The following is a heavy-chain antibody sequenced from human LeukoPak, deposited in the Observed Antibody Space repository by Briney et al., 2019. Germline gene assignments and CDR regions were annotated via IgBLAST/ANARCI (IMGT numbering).Heavy chain of an antibody. CDR2: IWYDGSNK. Sequence: GGSLRLSCVVSGFTFSSYGMHWVRQAPGKGLEWVAVIWYDGSNKYYADSVKGRFTISRDNSKNTLYLQMNSLRAEDTAVYYCAREVLGRYYYYHYGMDVWGQGTTVTVSS. D-gene: IGHD7-27*01. J-gene: IGHJ6*02. CDR1: GFTFSSYG. CDR3: AREVLGRYYYYHYGMDV. V-gene: IGHV3-33*01.